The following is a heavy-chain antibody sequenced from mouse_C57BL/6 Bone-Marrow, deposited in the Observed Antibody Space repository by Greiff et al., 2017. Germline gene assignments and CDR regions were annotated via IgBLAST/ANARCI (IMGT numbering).Heavy chain of an antibody. V-gene: IGHV1-64*01. CDR3: ARGVVITPYYAMDY. Sequence: QVQLQQPGAELVKPGASVKLSCKASGYTFTSYWMHWVKQRPGPGLEWIGMIHPNSGSTNYNEKFKSKATLTVDKSSSTAYMQLSSLTSEDSAVYYCARGVVITPYYAMDYWGQGTSVTVSS. CDR1: GYTFTSYW. CDR2: IHPNSGST. D-gene: IGHD1-1*01. J-gene: IGHJ4*01.